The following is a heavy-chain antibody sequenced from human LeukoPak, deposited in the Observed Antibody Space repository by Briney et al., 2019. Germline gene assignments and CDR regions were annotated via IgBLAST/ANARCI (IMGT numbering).Heavy chain of an antibody. CDR2: ISGSGGST. CDR1: GFTFSSYA. CDR3: AKAPVTSCRGAFCYPLDS. D-gene: IGHD2-15*01. J-gene: IGHJ4*02. V-gene: IGHV3-23*01. Sequence: AGGSLRLSCAASGFTFSSYAMSWVRQAPGKGLEWVSAISGSGGSTYYAGSVRGRFTISRDSSKNTLYLQMNNLRTEDAAIYYCAKAPVTSCRGAFCYPLDSWGQGTLVTVSS.